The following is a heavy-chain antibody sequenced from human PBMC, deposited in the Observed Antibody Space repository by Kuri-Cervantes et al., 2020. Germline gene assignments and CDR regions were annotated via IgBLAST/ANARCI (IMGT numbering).Heavy chain of an antibody. Sequence: GESLKISCAASGFTFSSYSMNWVRQAPGKGLEWVSSISSSSSYIYYADSVKGRFTISRDNAKNSLYLQMNSLRAEDTAVYYCARTWIQLWLGWFDPWGQGTLVTVSS. CDR2: ISSSSSYI. CDR1: GFTFSSYS. CDR3: ARTWIQLWLGWFDP. V-gene: IGHV3-21*01. J-gene: IGHJ5*02. D-gene: IGHD5-18*01.